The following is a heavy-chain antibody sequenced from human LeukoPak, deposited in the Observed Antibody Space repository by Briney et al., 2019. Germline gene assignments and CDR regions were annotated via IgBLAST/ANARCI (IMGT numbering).Heavy chain of an antibody. CDR3: ASLTATHARSDAFDI. V-gene: IGHV1-8*03. CDR2: MNPNSGNT. Sequence: ASVKVSWKASGYTFTSYDINWMRQATGQGLEWMGWMNPNSGNTGYAQKFQGRVTITRNTSISTAYMELSSLRSEDTAVYYCASLTATHARSDAFDIWGQGTMVTVSS. D-gene: IGHD5-18*01. J-gene: IGHJ3*02. CDR1: GYTFTSYD.